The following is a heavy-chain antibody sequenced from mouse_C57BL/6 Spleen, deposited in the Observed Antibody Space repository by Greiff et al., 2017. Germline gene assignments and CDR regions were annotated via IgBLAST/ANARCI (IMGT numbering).Heavy chain of an antibody. Sequence: QVQLQQPGAELVKPGASVKLSCKASGYTFTSYWITWVKQRPGQGLEWIGDIYPGSGSTNYNEKFKSKATLTVDTSSSTAYMQLSSLTTEDSAIYYCARSLGYDYDGAWFAYWGQGTLVTVSA. J-gene: IGHJ3*01. CDR1: GYTFTSYW. CDR2: IYPGSGST. CDR3: ARSLGYDYDGAWFAY. V-gene: IGHV1-55*01. D-gene: IGHD2-4*01.